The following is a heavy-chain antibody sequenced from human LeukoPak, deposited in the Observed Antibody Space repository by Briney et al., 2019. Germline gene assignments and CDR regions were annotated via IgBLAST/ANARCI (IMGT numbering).Heavy chain of an antibody. CDR1: GFTFDDYA. D-gene: IGHD3-3*01. V-gene: IGHV3-9*01. CDR2: ISWNSGSI. CDR3: AKGPGATYDFWSGYFNY. Sequence: PGGSLRLSCAASGFTFDDYAMHWVRQAPGKGLEWVSGISWNSGSIGYADSVKGRFTISRDNSKNTLYLQMNSLRAEDTAVYYCAKGPGATYDFWSGYFNYWGQGTLVTVSS. J-gene: IGHJ4*02.